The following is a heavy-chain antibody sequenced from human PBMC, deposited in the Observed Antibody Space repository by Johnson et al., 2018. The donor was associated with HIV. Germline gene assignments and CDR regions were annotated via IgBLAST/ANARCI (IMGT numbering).Heavy chain of an antibody. Sequence: QVQLVESGGGVVQPGSSLRLSCAASGFTFSNYAVHWARQAPGKGLEWVAVISSDGSAKYYADSVKGPFTISRDNSKNTLYLQMNSLRAEDTAVYYCARGGGWGTADAFDIWGQGTMVTVSS. J-gene: IGHJ3*02. V-gene: IGHV3-30-3*01. CDR3: ARGGGWGTADAFDI. D-gene: IGHD7-27*01. CDR1: GFTFSNYA. CDR2: ISSDGSAK.